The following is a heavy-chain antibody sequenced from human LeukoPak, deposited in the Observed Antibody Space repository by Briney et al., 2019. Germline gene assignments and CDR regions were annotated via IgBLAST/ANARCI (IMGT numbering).Heavy chain of an antibody. D-gene: IGHD2-8*01. J-gene: IGHJ3*02. CDR1: GFTFRSYD. CDR3: ARDLIYGAFDI. V-gene: IGHV3-23*01. Sequence: PGGSLRLSCAASGFTFRSYDMSWVRQAPGKGLEWVSTLSGSGDSTYYADSVKGRFTISRDNSKNTLFLQMNTLTTEDTAVYYCARDLIYGAFDIWGQGTKVTVSS. CDR2: LSGSGDST.